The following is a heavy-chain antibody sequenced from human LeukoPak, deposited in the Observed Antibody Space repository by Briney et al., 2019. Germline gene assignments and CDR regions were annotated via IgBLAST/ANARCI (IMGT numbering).Heavy chain of an antibody. CDR2: IYYSGST. Sequence: SETLSLTCTVSGGSISSSSYYWGWIRQPPGKGLEWIGSIYYSGSTYYNPSLKSRVTISVDTSKNQFSLKRSSVTAADKAVYYCARRGAYSSSSWGQGTLVTVSS. J-gene: IGHJ4*02. V-gene: IGHV4-39*01. D-gene: IGHD6-6*01. CDR3: ARRGAYSSSS. CDR1: GGSISSSSYY.